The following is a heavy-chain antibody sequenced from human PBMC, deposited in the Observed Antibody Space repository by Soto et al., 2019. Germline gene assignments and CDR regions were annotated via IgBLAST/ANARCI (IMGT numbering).Heavy chain of an antibody. Sequence: PSETLSLTCTVSGDSISGSPYFWGWIRQPPGKRLEWIVSIFYDGYTLYTPSLRSRVTISVDTSKNQFSLKLSSVTAADTAVYYCARRLYYDSSGFEGGGMDVWGQGTTVTVSS. V-gene: IGHV4-39*01. CDR2: IFYDGYT. CDR1: GDSISGSPYF. CDR3: ARRLYYDSSGFEGGGMDV. D-gene: IGHD3-22*01. J-gene: IGHJ6*02.